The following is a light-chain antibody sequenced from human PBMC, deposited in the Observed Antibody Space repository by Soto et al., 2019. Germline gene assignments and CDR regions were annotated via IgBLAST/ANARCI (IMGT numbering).Light chain of an antibody. J-gene: IGKJ1*01. CDR2: DAS. Sequence: ISLSQACGTLSLSPAVRATLSCRSSQSVGTSKIAWYQQSAGQSPRLLMYDASRRATGIPDRFTGSGSGRDIALTISILEPEDVAVYYCQQYVNFVWKFGQVT. CDR1: QSVGTSK. CDR3: QQYVNFVWK. V-gene: IGKV3-20*01.